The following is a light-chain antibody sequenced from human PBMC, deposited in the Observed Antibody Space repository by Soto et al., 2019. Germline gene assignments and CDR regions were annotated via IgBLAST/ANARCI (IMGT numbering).Light chain of an antibody. CDR3: ISFTTRSTYV. Sequence: QSALTQPASVSGSPGQSITISCTGTSSDVGYYKYDSWFQQHPGKAPKLMIYEVTNRPSGVSNRFSGSKSGNTASLTISGLQAEDEADYYCISFTTRSTYVFGTGTKLTVL. V-gene: IGLV2-14*01. CDR2: EVT. J-gene: IGLJ1*01. CDR1: SSDVGYYKY.